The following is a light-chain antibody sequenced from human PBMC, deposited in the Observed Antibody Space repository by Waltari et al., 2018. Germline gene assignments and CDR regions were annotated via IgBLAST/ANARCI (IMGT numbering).Light chain of an antibody. CDR1: SPNIGSTT. J-gene: IGLJ3*02. CDR3: AAWDDSLNGWV. V-gene: IGLV1-44*01. CDR2: TNN. Sequence: QSVLTQSPSASGTPGQRVTISCSGSSPNIGSTTVNWYKQVPGTAPKLLISTNNQRPSGVPDRFSGSKSGTSASLAISGLQSEDEADYFCAAWDDSLNGWVFGGGTKLSVL.